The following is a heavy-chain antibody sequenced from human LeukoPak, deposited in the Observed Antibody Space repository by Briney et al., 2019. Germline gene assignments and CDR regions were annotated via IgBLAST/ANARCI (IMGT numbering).Heavy chain of an antibody. CDR3: ARHPWGPGAFDI. CDR2: IYHSGST. V-gene: IGHV4-38-2*01. J-gene: IGHJ3*02. D-gene: IGHD3-16*01. CDR1: GYSVSSGYY. Sequence: SETLSLTCAVSGYSVSSGYYWGWIRQPPGKGLEWIGSIYHSGSTYYNPSLKSRVTISVDTSKNQSSLKLSSVTAADTAVYYCARHPWGPGAFDIWGQGTMVTVSS.